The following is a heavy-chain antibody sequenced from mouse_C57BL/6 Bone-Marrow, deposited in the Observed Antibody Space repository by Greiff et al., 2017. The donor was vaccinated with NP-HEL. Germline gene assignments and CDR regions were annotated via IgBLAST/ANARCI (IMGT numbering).Heavy chain of an antibody. D-gene: IGHD1-1*01. J-gene: IGHJ1*03. CDR3: ARRASYYGSSHWYFDV. CDR1: GYTFTSYW. V-gene: IGHV1-64*01. CDR2: IHPNSGST. Sequence: QVQLQQPGAELVKPGASVKLSCKASGYTFTSYWMHWVKQRPGQGLEWIGMIHPNSGSTNYNEKFKSKATLTVDKSSSTAYMQLSSLTSEDSAVYYCARRASYYGSSHWYFDVWGTGTTVTVSS.